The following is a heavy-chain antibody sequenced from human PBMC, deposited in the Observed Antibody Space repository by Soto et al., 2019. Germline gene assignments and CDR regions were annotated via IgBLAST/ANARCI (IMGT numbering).Heavy chain of an antibody. Sequence: QVQLVQSGAEVKKPGSSVKVSCKASGGTFSSYAISWVRQAPGQGLEWMGGIIPIFGTANYAQKFQGRVTITADESTSTAYMELSSPRSEDTAVYYCAKSMVGTHDYGDFDYWGQGTLVTVSS. D-gene: IGHD4-17*01. V-gene: IGHV1-69*01. J-gene: IGHJ4*02. CDR2: IIPIFGTA. CDR3: AKSMVGTHDYGDFDY. CDR1: GGTFSSYA.